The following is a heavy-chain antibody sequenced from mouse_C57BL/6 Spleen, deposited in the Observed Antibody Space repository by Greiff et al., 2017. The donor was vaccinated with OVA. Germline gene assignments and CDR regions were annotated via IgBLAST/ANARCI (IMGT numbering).Heavy chain of an antibody. CDR1: GYAFSSSW. V-gene: IGHV1-82*01. CDR2: IYPGDGDT. CDR3: ASPDSSRPYYFDY. Sequence: QVQLQQSGPELVKPGASVKISCKASGYAFSSSWMNWVKQRPGKGLEWIGRIYPGDGDTNYNGKFKGKATLTADKSSSTAYMQLSSLTSEDSAVYFCASPDSSRPYYFDYGGQGTTLTVSS. D-gene: IGHD3-2*01. J-gene: IGHJ2*01.